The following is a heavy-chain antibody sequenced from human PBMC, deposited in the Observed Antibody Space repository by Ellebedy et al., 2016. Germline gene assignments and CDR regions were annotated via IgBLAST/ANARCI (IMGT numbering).Heavy chain of an antibody. J-gene: IGHJ3*02. CDR3: ARVTYCGGDCYSGGAFDI. CDR2: IYPGDSDT. CDR1: GYSFTSYW. Sequence: GESLKISCTASGYSFTSYWIGWVRQMPGKGLERMGLIYPGDSDTRYSPSFQGQVTISADKSISTAYLQWSSLKASDTAMYYCARVTYCGGDCYSGGAFDIWGQGTMVTVSS. D-gene: IGHD2-21*02. V-gene: IGHV5-51*01.